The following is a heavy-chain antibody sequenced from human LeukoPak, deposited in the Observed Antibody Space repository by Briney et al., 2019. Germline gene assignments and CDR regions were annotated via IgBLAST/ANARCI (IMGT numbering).Heavy chain of an antibody. J-gene: IGHJ3*02. V-gene: IGHV5-51*01. CDR2: IYPGDSDT. Sequence: GESLKIYCKGSGYRFSSYWIGWVRQMPGKGLEWMGNIYPGDSDTRYSPSFQGQVTISAVKSISTAYLQWSSLKTLDTAMYYCARSRSDHYAFDIWGEGTIVTVSS. CDR1: GYRFSSYW. CDR3: ARSRSDHYAFDI.